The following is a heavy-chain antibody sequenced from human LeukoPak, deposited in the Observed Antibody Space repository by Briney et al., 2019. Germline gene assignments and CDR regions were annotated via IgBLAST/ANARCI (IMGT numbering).Heavy chain of an antibody. J-gene: IGHJ6*03. Sequence: GGSLRLSCAVSGFPFSSFAMSWVRQGPGKGLEWVSAISGSGGSTYYADSVKGRFTISRYNSKNTLYLQMNSLRAEDTAVYYCAKRGTTIYDYYIDVWGKGTTVTVSS. CDR1: GFPFSSFA. CDR2: ISGSGGST. V-gene: IGHV3-23*01. D-gene: IGHD3-9*01. CDR3: AKRGTTIYDYYIDV.